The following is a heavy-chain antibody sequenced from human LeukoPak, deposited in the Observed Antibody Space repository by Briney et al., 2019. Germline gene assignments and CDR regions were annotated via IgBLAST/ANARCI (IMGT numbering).Heavy chain of an antibody. J-gene: IGHJ4*02. Sequence: GGSLRLSCVASGFTFVTYTMNWVRQAPGKGLEWVSSISSSSSYIYYADSMKGRFTISRDNAKNSLYLQMNSLRAEDTAVYFCARAKSGSYEIFFDDWGQGTLVTVSS. D-gene: IGHD1-26*01. CDR3: ARAKSGSYEIFFDD. V-gene: IGHV3-21*01. CDR1: GFTFVTYT. CDR2: ISSSSSYI.